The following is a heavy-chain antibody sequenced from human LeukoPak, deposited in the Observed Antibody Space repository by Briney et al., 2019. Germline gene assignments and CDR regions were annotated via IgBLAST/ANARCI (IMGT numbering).Heavy chain of an antibody. CDR1: GGSMSSYY. D-gene: IGHD6-19*01. CDR3: ARDAYSSGWSGTESDC. J-gene: IGHJ4*02. Sequence: NPSETLSLTCTVSGGSMSSYYWSWIRQPAGKGLEWIGRIYPSGSTNYNPSLKSRDSMSVDTSQNQFSLQLNSVTAADTAVYYCARDAYSSGWSGTESDCRGQGALVTVSS. CDR2: IYPSGST. V-gene: IGHV4-4*07.